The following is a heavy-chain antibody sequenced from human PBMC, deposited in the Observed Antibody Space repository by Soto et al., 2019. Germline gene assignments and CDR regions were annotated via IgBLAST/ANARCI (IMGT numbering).Heavy chain of an antibody. V-gene: IGHV3-53*04. CDR3: ARYHCSSTSCYLSRAFDI. CDR2: IYSGGST. J-gene: IGHJ3*02. D-gene: IGHD2-2*01. CDR1: GFTVSSNY. Sequence: ESGGGLVQPGGSLRLSCAASGFTVSSNYMSWVRQAPGKGLEWVSVIYSGGSTYYADSVKGRFTISRHNSKNTLYLQMNSLRAEDTAVYYCARYHCSSTSCYLSRAFDIWGQGTMVTVSS.